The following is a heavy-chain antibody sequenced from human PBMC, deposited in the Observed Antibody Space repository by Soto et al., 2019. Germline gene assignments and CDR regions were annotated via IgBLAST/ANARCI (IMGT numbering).Heavy chain of an antibody. CDR2: IIPILSIA. CDR1: GGTFSSYT. V-gene: IGHV1-69*02. J-gene: IGHJ4*02. Sequence: QVQLVQSGAEVKKPGSSVKVSCKASGGTFSSYTISWVRQAPGQGLEWMGRIIPILSIANYAQKFQGRVTITADKSTSTAYMELSSLRSEDTAVYYCARGSLRFLEWSKNYFDYWGQGTLVTVSS. D-gene: IGHD3-3*01. CDR3: ARGSLRFLEWSKNYFDY.